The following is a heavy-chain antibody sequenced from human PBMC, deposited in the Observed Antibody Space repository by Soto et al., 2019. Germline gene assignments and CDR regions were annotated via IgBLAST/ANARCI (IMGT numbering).Heavy chain of an antibody. J-gene: IGHJ6*03. CDR3: ARVHYSSSWYSYYYYYMDV. CDR2: MNPNSGNT. D-gene: IGHD6-13*01. CDR1: GYTFTSYD. V-gene: IGHV1-8*01. Sequence: QVQLVQSGAEVKKPGASVKVSCKASGYTFTSYDINWVRHATGQGLEWMGWMNPNSGNTGYAQKFQGRVTMTRNTSISTAYMELSSLRSEDTAVYYCARVHYSSSWYSYYYYYMDVWGKGTTVTVSS.